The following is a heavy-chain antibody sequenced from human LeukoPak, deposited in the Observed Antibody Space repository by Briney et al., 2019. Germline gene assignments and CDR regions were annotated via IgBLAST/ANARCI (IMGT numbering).Heavy chain of an antibody. J-gene: IGHJ4*02. CDR3: AKADCTNGVCKDYFDY. D-gene: IGHD2-8*01. CDR1: GFTFSNYW. V-gene: IGHV3-23*01. CDR2: ISGSGGST. Sequence: GGSLRLSCAASGFTFSNYWMSWVRQAPGKGLEWVSAISGSGGSTYYADSVKGRFTISRDNSKNTLYLQMNSLRAEDTAVYYCAKADCTNGVCKDYFDYWGQGTLVTVSS.